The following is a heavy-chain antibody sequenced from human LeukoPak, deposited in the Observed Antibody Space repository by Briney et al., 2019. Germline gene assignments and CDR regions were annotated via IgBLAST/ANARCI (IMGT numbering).Heavy chain of an antibody. D-gene: IGHD3-3*01. CDR2: ISSSSYI. J-gene: IGHJ4*02. CDR1: GFTFSSYS. V-gene: IGHV3-21*01. Sequence: GGSLRLSCAASGFTFSSYSMNWVRQAPGKGLEWVSSISSSSYIYYADSVKGRFTISRDNAKNSLYLQMNSLRAEDTAVYYCARDVGITIFGVVISYYFDYWGQGTLVTVSS. CDR3: ARDVGITIFGVVISYYFDY.